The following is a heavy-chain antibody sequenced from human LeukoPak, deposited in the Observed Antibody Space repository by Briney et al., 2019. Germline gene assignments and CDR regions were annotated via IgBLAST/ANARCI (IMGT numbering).Heavy chain of an antibody. CDR1: GFTFSSYA. CDR3: AKDYLKHYYDSSGSAFDI. CDR2: ISGSGGST. D-gene: IGHD3-22*01. V-gene: IGHV3-23*01. J-gene: IGHJ3*02. Sequence: GGSLRLSCAASGFTFSSYAMSWVRQAPGKGLEWVSGISGSGGSTDSADSVKGRFTISRDNSKNTVYLQMNSLRAEDTAVYYCAKDYLKHYYDSSGSAFDIWGQGTMVTVSS.